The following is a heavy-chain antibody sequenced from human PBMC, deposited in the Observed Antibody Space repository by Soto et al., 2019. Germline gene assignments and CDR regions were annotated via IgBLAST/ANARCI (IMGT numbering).Heavy chain of an antibody. CDR1: GGSISSYY. CDR2: IYYSGST. Sequence: SETLSLTCTVSGGSISSYYWSWIRQPPGKGLEWIGYIYYSGSTNYNPSLKSRVTISVDTSKNQFSLKLSSVTAADTAVYYCARHGVGGSSPGVLRPWGQGTLVTVSS. J-gene: IGHJ5*02. V-gene: IGHV4-59*08. CDR3: ARHGVGGSSPGVLRP. D-gene: IGHD6-6*01.